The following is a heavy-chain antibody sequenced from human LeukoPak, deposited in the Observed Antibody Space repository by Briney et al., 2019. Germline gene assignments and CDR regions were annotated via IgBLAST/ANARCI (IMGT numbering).Heavy chain of an antibody. CDR3: ARPNYYDTDYFDL. CDR1: GGSIRSSSYY. D-gene: IGHD3-22*01. V-gene: IGHV4-39*01. CDR2: IYYSGTT. Sequence: SETLSLTCNVCGGSIRSSSYYWGWIRQPPGKGLEWIGSIYYSGTTYYNPSLESRVTISVDTSKNQFSLNLSSVTAADTAMYYCARPNYYDTDYFDLWGQGTLVTVS. J-gene: IGHJ4*02.